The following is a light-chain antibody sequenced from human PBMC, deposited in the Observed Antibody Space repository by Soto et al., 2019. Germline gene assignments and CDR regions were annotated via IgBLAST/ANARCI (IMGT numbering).Light chain of an antibody. CDR2: EAT. V-gene: IGLV2-23*01. Sequence: QSALTQPASVSGSPGQSITISCTGTSSDVGGYDRVSWFLQHPGEAPKLILYEATKRPSGASSRFSGSKSGNTASLTISGLQAEDEAFYYCCSYAGSASWVFGGGTKLTVL. CDR1: SSDVGGYDR. J-gene: IGLJ3*02. CDR3: CSYAGSASWV.